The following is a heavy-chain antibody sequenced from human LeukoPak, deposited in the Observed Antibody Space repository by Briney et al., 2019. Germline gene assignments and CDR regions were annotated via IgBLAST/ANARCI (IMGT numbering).Heavy chain of an antibody. D-gene: IGHD3-9*01. CDR2: INPNSGGT. V-gene: IGHV1-2*02. CDR1: GGTFSNYA. J-gene: IGHJ3*02. CDR3: ARVGRYFDWPDAFDI. Sequence: ASVKVSCKTSGGTFSNYAISWVRQAPGQGLEWMGWINPNSGGTNYAQKFQGRVTMTRDTSISTAYMELSRLRSDDTAVYYCARVGRYFDWPDAFDIWGQGTMVTVSS.